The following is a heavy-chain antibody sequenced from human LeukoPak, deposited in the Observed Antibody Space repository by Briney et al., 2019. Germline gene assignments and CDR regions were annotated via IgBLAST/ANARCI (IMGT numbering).Heavy chain of an antibody. CDR1: GGSISSYY. Sequence: SETLSLTCTVSGGSISSYYWSWIRQPPGKGLEWIGYIYYSGSTNYNPSLKSRVTISVGTSKNQFSLKLSSVTAADTAVYYCARTRNGRYFDLWGRGTLVTVSS. CDR3: ARTRNGRYFDL. D-gene: IGHD1-1*01. V-gene: IGHV4-59*01. J-gene: IGHJ2*01. CDR2: IYYSGST.